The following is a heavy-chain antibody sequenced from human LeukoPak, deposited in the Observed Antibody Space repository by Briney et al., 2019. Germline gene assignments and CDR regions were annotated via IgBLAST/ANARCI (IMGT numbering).Heavy chain of an antibody. J-gene: IGHJ4*02. V-gene: IGHV3-74*01. Sequence: GGSLRLSCAASGFTFSNYWMHWVRQAPGKGLVWVARITSDGIDTSYADSVKGRFTISRDNAKNMLYLQMNSLRAEDTAVYYCARRDCGGDCQGHWGQGTQVTVSS. D-gene: IGHD2-21*01. CDR3: ARRDCGGDCQGH. CDR1: GFTFSNYW. CDR2: ITSDGIDT.